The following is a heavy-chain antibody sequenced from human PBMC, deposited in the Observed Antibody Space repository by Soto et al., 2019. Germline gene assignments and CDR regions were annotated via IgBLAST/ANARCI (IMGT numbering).Heavy chain of an antibody. J-gene: IGHJ6*02. CDR2: ISYDGYNT. CDR3: ARVNPGNNLYYYSGLDV. D-gene: IGHD1-1*01. CDR1: GFTFDTFA. V-gene: IGHV3-30-3*01. Sequence: PGGSLRLSCAASGFTFDTFAIHWVRQTPGKVLEWVALISYDGYNTYYAGSVKGRFTISRDNSKNTLYLQMTSLRPDDTGVYYCARVNPGNNLYYYSGLDVWGQGTSVTVS.